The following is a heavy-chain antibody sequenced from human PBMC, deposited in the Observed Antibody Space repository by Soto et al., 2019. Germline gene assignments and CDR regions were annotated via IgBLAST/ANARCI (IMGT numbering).Heavy chain of an antibody. CDR1: GFTFSNAW. D-gene: IGHD3-3*01. CDR3: TSGFLEWLYSYYGMDV. Sequence: GGSLRLSCAASGFTFSNAWMNWVRQAPGKGLEWVGRIKSKTDGGTTDYAAPVKGRFTISRDDSKNTLYLQMNSLKTEDTAVYYCTSGFLEWLYSYYGMDVWGQGTTVTVSS. CDR2: IKSKTDGGTT. V-gene: IGHV3-15*07. J-gene: IGHJ6*02.